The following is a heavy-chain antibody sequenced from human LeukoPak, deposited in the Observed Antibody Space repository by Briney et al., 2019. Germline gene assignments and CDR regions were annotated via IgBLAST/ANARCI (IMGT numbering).Heavy chain of an antibody. J-gene: IGHJ6*02. D-gene: IGHD3-10*01. V-gene: IGHV6-1*01. CDR3: ARDRAYYGSGGSQYYGMDV. Sequence: QTLSLTCAISGDSVSSNSAAWNWIRQSPSRGLEWLGSTYYRSKWYNDYAVSVKSRITINPDTSKNQFSLQLNSVTPEDTAVYYCARDRAYYGSGGSQYYGMDVWGQGTTVTVSS. CDR2: TYYRSKWYN. CDR1: GDSVSSNSAA.